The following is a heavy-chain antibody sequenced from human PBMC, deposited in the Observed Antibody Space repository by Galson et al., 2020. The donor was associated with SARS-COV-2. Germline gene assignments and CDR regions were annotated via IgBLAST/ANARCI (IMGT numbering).Heavy chain of an antibody. CDR3: ARPVLRYFDWLN. CDR2: IYYSGST. D-gene: IGHD3-9*01. V-gene: IGHV4-39*01. CDR1: GGSISSSSYY. Sequence: SQTLSLTCTVSGGSISSSSYYWGWIRQPPGKGLEWIGSIYYSGSTYYNPSLKSRVTISVDTSKNQFSLKLSSVTAADTAVYYCARPVLRYFDWLNWGQGTLVTVSS. J-gene: IGHJ4*02.